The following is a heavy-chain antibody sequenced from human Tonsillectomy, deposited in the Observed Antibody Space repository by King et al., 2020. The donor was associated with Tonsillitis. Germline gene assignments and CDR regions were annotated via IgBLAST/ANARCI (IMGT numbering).Heavy chain of an antibody. CDR3: ARDLPQTGTTLRVDA. CDR2: IIPILGIA. J-gene: IGHJ5*02. V-gene: IGHV1-69*09. CDR1: GGTFSSYA. D-gene: IGHD1-1*01. Sequence: VQLVQSGAEVKKPGSSVKVSCKASGGTFSSYAISWVRQAPGQGLEWMGRIIPILGIANYAQKFQGRVTITADKSTSTAYMELSSLRSEDTAVYYCARDLPQTGTTLRVDAWGQGTLVTVSS.